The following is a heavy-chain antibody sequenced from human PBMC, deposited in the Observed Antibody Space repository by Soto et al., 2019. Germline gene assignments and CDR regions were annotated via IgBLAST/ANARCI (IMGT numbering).Heavy chain of an antibody. CDR2: IKSKTDGGTT. D-gene: IGHD6-19*01. CDR3: TTGQVASINYFDY. CDR1: GFTFSNAW. V-gene: IGHV3-15*01. J-gene: IGHJ4*02. Sequence: EVQLVESGGGLVKPGGSLRLSCAASGFTFSNAWMSWVRQAPGKGLEWVGRIKSKTDGGTTDYAAPVKGRFTISRDDSKNTLYLQMNSLKTEDTAVYYCTTGQVASINYFDYWGQGTLVTVSS.